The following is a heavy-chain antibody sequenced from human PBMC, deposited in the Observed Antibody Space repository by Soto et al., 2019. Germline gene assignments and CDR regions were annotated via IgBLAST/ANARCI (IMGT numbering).Heavy chain of an antibody. CDR2: IIPSGGTT. V-gene: IGHV1-46*01. CDR1: GYIFTSYY. J-gene: IGHJ4*02. Sequence: ASVKVSCKASGYIFTSYYMHWVRQAPGQGPEWMGMIIPSGGTTTYAQNFQGRVTMTSDSSTGTVYMELSSLRSEDTAVYYCARDNGRYCSSTSCYELDYWGQGTLVTSPQ. D-gene: IGHD2-2*01. CDR3: ARDNGRYCSSTSCYELDY.